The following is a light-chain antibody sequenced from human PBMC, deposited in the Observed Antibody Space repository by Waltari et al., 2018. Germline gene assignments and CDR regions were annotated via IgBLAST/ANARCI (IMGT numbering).Light chain of an antibody. V-gene: IGLV1-44*01. CDR3: AAWDDSLNWV. CDR1: SSNIGSST. Sequence: QSVLTQPPSASGTPGQRVTISCSGSSSNIGSSTVNWYQQLPGTAPQLLIYSNNQRPSGVPDRFSGSKSGTSASLAISGLQSEDEADYYCAAWDDSLNWVFGGGTKLTVL. J-gene: IGLJ3*02. CDR2: SNN.